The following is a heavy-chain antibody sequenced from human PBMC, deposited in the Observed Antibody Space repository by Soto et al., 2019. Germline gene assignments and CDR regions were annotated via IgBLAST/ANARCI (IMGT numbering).Heavy chain of an antibody. CDR1: GFTFSSYG. J-gene: IGHJ5*02. CDR2: ISYDGSNK. CDR3: AKDYDIVVVVAAPNWFDH. D-gene: IGHD2-15*01. V-gene: IGHV3-30*18. Sequence: GGSLRLSCADSGFTFSSYGMHWVRQAPGKGQEWVAVISYDGSNKYYADSVKGRFTISRDNSKNTPYLQMNSLRAEDTAVYYCAKDYDIVVVVAAPNWFDHLGQLTLVTVSS.